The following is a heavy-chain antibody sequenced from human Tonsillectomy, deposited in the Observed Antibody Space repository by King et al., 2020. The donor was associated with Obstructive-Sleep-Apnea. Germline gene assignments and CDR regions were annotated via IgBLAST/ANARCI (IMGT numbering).Heavy chain of an antibody. CDR1: GFTFSNYA. CDR2: IRVSGGGT. CDR3: APTARGYYDYYGLDV. Sequence: DVQLVESGGGLVQPGGSLRLSCRASGFTFSNYAMSWVRQAPGKGLEWVSGIRVSGGGTYYADSVKGRFTISRDNFKKTLYLQMNSLRADDTAAYYCAPTARGYYDYYGLDVWGQGTTVIVSS. D-gene: IGHD5-18*01. V-gene: IGHV3-23*04. J-gene: IGHJ6*02.